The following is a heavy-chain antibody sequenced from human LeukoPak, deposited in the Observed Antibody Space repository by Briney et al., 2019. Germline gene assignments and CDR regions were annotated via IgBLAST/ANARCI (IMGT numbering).Heavy chain of an antibody. D-gene: IGHD6-13*01. CDR2: IYYSGNT. Sequence: SETLSLTCTVSGGSIRSGGYYWSWIRQHPGKGLEWIGYIYYSGNTYYNPSLKSRVTISLDTSKNQFSLKLSSVTAADTAVYYCAREESSWLSFDYWGQGILVAVSS. J-gene: IGHJ4*02. CDR1: GGSIRSGGYY. V-gene: IGHV4-31*03. CDR3: AREESSWLSFDY.